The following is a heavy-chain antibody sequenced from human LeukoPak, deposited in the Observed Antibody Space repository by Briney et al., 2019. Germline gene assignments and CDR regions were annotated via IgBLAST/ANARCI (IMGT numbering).Heavy chain of an antibody. CDR1: GYTFTSYY. V-gene: IGHV1-46*01. CDR2: INPSGGST. J-gene: IGHJ3*02. Sequence: GASVKVSCKASGYTFTSYYMHWVRQAPGQGLEWMGIINPSGGSTSYAQKFQGRVTMTRDMSTSTVYMELSSLRSEDAAVYYCARDLYGDRLPGGAFDIWGQGTMVTVSS. D-gene: IGHD4-17*01. CDR3: ARDLYGDRLPGGAFDI.